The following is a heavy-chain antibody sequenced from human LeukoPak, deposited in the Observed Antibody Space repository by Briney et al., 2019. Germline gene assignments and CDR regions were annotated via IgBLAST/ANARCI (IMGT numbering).Heavy chain of an antibody. D-gene: IGHD3-22*01. V-gene: IGHV1-69*05. CDR1: GGTFSSDA. CDR3: ASGRFYYYDSSGYCDAFDI. J-gene: IGHJ3*02. CDR2: IIPIFGTA. Sequence: SVKVSCKASGGTFSSDAISWVRQAPGQGLEWMGGIIPIFGTANYAQKFQGRVTITTDESTSTAYMELSSLRSEDTAVYYCASGRFYYYDSSGYCDAFDIWGQGTMVTVSS.